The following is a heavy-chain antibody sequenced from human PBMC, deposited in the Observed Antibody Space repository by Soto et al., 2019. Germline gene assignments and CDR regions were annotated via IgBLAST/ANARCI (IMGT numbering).Heavy chain of an antibody. CDR1: GFTFSDYY. Sequence: PGGSLRLSCAASGFTFSDYYMSWIRQAPGKGPAWVSYISSSGSTIYYADSVKGRFTISRDNAKNSLYLQMNSVRAEDTAVYYCASTYYYDSSGYLIGFDPWGQGTLVTVSS. D-gene: IGHD3-22*01. V-gene: IGHV3-11*01. CDR3: ASTYYYDSSGYLIGFDP. J-gene: IGHJ5*02. CDR2: ISSSGSTI.